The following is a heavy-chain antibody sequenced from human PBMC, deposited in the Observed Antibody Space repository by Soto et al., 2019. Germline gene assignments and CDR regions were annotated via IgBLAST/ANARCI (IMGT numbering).Heavy chain of an antibody. D-gene: IGHD1-1*01. Sequence: SQTLSLTCPFSFGSVSSGSYYLSCLLQPPVKGLEWIGYIYYSGSTNYNPSLKSRVTISVDTSKNHFSLKLSSVTAADTAVYYCARVFWNDARFEYWGQGTLVTVSS. V-gene: IGHV4-61*03. CDR2: IYYSGST. J-gene: IGHJ4*02. CDR1: FGSVSSGSYY. CDR3: ARVFWNDARFEY.